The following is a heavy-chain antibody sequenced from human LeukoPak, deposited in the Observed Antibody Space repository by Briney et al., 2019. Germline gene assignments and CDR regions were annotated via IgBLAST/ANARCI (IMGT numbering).Heavy chain of an antibody. CDR1: GGSISSSSYY. V-gene: IGHV4-61*02. CDR3: AREGAVAGPFDY. CDR2: IYTSGST. D-gene: IGHD6-19*01. J-gene: IGHJ4*02. Sequence: PSETLSLTCTVSGGSISSSSYYWSWIRQPAGKGLEWIGRIYTSGSTNYNPSLKSRVTMSVDTSKNQFSLKLSSVTAADTAVYYCAREGAVAGPFDYWGQGTLVTVSS.